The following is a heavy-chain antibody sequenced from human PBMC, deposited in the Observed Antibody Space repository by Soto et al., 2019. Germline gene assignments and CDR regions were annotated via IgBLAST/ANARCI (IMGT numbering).Heavy chain of an antibody. CDR3: AREREDRLYYYYSGMDV. CDR1: GGSFSGYY. D-gene: IGHD1-26*01. Sequence: SETLSLTCAVYGGSFSGYYWSWIRQPPGKGLEWIVEINHSGSTNYNPSLKSRVTISVDTSKNQFSLKLSSVTAADTAVYYCAREREDRLYYYYSGMDVWGQGTTVTVSS. J-gene: IGHJ6*02. CDR2: INHSGST. V-gene: IGHV4-34*01.